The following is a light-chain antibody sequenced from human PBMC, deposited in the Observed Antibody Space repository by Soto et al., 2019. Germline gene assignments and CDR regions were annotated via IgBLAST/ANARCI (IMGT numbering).Light chain of an antibody. J-gene: IGLJ2*01. CDR2: DVS. CDR3: SSYTSSTLVV. Sequence: QSALTQPASVSGSPGQSITISCTGTSSDFGGYNHVSWYQQHPGKAPKLMIYDVSDWPSGVSNRFSGAKSGNTASLTISGLQAEDEADYYCSSYTSSTLVVFGGGTKLTVL. CDR1: SSDFGGYNH. V-gene: IGLV2-14*01.